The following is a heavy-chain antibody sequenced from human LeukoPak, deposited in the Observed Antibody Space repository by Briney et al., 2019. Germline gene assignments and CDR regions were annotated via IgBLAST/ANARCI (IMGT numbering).Heavy chain of an antibody. Sequence: PGGSLRLSCAASGFAFSGSWMNWVRQAPGEGLEWLANINEDGSGKNYVDSVKGRFTMSRDNAKNSLYLQMNNLRAEDTAVYYCARPRQDYWGQGTQVTVSS. CDR2: INEDGSGK. V-gene: IGHV3-7*04. CDR3: ARPRQDY. J-gene: IGHJ4*02. CDR1: GFAFSGSW.